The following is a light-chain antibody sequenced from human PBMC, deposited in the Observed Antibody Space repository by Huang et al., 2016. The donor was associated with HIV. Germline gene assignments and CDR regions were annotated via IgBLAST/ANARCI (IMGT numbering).Light chain of an antibody. CDR1: QSLLYSLNNKNY. CDR2: WAS. J-gene: IGKJ5*01. Sequence: DIVMTQSPDSLSVSPGERATIDFKSSQSLLYSLNNKNYLAWLQQKPGRPPKLLLYWASTRESGIPERFSGSVSGTDFTLTINNLQPEDVATYYCQQYYQNPQTFGQGT. V-gene: IGKV4-1*01. CDR3: QQYYQNPQT.